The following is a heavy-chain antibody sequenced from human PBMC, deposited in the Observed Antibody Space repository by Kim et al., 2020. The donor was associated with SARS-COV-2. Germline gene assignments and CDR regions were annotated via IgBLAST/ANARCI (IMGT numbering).Heavy chain of an antibody. CDR3: ARQLGAKLTP. D-gene: IGHD3-16*01. Sequence: SETLSLTCAVYGGSFSGYYWSWIRQPPGKGLEWIGEINHSGSTNYNPSLKSRVTISVDTSKNQFSLKLSSVTAADTAVYYCARQLGAKLTPWGQGTLVIVSS. CDR1: GGSFSGYY. V-gene: IGHV4-34*01. CDR2: INHSGST. J-gene: IGHJ5*02.